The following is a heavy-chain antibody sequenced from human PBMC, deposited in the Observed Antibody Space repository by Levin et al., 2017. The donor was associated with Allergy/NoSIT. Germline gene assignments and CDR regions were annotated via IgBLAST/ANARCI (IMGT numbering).Heavy chain of an antibody. CDR1: GFTFSTYG. J-gene: IGHJ3*02. CDR3: AKDRLCSGGSCYFDAFDI. CDR2: ISYDGGNI. V-gene: IGHV3-30*18. Sequence: GGSLRLSCAASGFTFSTYGMHWVRQAPGKGLEWVAVISYDGGNIHYADSVKGRFTISRDNSKNTLYLQMNSLRAEDTAVYYCAKDRLCSGGSCYFDAFDIWGQGTMVSVSS. D-gene: IGHD2-15*01.